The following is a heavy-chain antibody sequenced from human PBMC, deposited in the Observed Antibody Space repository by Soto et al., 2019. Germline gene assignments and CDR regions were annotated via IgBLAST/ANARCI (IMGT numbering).Heavy chain of an antibody. CDR2: ISSSSSTI. D-gene: IGHD3-22*01. Sequence: PGGSLRLSCAASGFTFSSYSMNWVSQAPGKGLEWVSYISSSSSTIYYADSVKGRFTISRDNAKNSLYLQMNSLRDEDTAVYYCARDRPNSSGYYLAAPDAFDIWGQGTMVTVSS. J-gene: IGHJ3*02. CDR3: ARDRPNSSGYYLAAPDAFDI. CDR1: GFTFSSYS. V-gene: IGHV3-48*02.